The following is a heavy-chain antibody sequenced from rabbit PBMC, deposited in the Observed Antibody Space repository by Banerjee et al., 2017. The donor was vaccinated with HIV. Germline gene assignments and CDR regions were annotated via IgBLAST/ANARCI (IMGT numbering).Heavy chain of an antibody. V-gene: IGHV1S45*01. J-gene: IGHJ4*01. CDR1: GFSFSSSYY. D-gene: IGHD4-1*01. CDR3: ARDLAGVIGWNFNL. CDR2: IYAGSSGGT. Sequence: QEQLVESGGGLVQPEGSLTLTCTASGFSFSSSYYMCWVRQAPGKGLRWIACIYAGSSGGTYYASWATGRFTISKTSSTTVTLQMTSLTVADTATYFCARDLAGVIGWNFNLWGPGTLVTVS.